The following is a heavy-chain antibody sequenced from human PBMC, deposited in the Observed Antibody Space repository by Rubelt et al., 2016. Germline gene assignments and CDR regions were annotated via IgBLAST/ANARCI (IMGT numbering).Heavy chain of an antibody. CDR3: ARDIYSGSYYGY. Sequence: QVQLVQSGAEVKKPGASVKVSCKASGYTFTNYDIIWVRQAPGQGLEWMGWVSAFNGNNKHAQKFQDRASMTTDTSTSAAYMELSSLSSEATAVYYCARDIYSGSYYGYWGQGTLVTVSS. CDR2: VSAFNGNN. CDR1: GYTFTNYD. V-gene: IGHV1-18*01. J-gene: IGHJ4*02. D-gene: IGHD1-26*01.